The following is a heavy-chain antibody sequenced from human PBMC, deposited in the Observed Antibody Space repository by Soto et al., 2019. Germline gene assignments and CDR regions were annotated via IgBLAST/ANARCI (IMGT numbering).Heavy chain of an antibody. CDR3: ARQRGSSGYDFGY. CDR1: GYSFTTYW. CDR2: IYPGDSDT. J-gene: IGHJ4*02. V-gene: IGHV5-51*01. D-gene: IGHD5-12*01. Sequence: PGESLKISCEGSGYSFTTYWIAWVRQIPGKGLEWMGIIYPGDSDTRYRPSIQGQVTISADKSISTAYLQWSSLKASDTGIYYCARQRGSSGYDFGYWGQGTLVTVSS.